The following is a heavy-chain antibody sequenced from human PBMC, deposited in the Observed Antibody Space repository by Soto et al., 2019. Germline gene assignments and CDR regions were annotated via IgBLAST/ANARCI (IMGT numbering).Heavy chain of an antibody. CDR1: NGSISSTNW. Sequence: QVQLQESGPGLVRPSGTLSLTCAVSNGSISSTNWWTWVRQPPGKGLEWIGEIYDRASTNYNPSLKSRVNLSEDKSKNPLFLKLSSVTAAGTAVYYCARVYGLGSYDAFDIWGQGTMVTISS. CDR3: ARVYGLGSYDAFDI. V-gene: IGHV4-4*02. CDR2: IYDRAST. D-gene: IGHD3-10*01. J-gene: IGHJ3*02.